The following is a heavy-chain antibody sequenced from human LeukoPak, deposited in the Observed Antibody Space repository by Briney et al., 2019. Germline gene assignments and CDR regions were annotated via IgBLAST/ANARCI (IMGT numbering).Heavy chain of an antibody. Sequence: SETLSLTCAVYGGSFSGYYWSWIRQPPGKGLEWIGEINHSGSTNYNPSLKSRVTISVDTSKNRFSLKLSSVTAADTAVYYCASLRIMYYYDSSGYFYFDYWGQGTLVTVSS. V-gene: IGHV4-34*01. D-gene: IGHD3-22*01. CDR3: ASLRIMYYYDSSGYFYFDY. CDR1: GGSFSGYY. CDR2: INHSGST. J-gene: IGHJ4*02.